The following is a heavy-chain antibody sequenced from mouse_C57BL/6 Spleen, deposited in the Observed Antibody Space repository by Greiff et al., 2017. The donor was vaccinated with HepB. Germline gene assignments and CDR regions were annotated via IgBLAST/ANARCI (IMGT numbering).Heavy chain of an antibody. V-gene: IGHV14-4*01. CDR3: ITLDSSGYVLAY. D-gene: IGHD3-2*02. CDR2: IDPENGDT. J-gene: IGHJ3*01. Sequence: VQLQQSGAELVRPGASVKLSCTASGFNIKDDYMHWVKQRPEQGLEWIGWIDPENGDTEYASKFQGKATITADTSSNTAYLQLSSLTSEVTAVYYCITLDSSGYVLAYRGQGTLVTVSA. CDR1: GFNIKDDY.